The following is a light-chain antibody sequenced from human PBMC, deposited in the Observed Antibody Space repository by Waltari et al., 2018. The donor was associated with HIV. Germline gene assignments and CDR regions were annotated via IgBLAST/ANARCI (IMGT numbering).Light chain of an antibody. CDR1: ISDIGSYNL. V-gene: IGLV2-23*02. Sequence: QSALTQPASVSGSPGQSITISCTGTISDIGSYNLFSWYQQYPGRAPKLIIYEVSKRPSGVSDRFAGSKSGNRASRTVAGLKVEDEADYYCCSYAGGRVFVLFGGGTRLTV. CDR3: CSYAGGRVFVL. J-gene: IGLJ2*01. CDR2: EVS.